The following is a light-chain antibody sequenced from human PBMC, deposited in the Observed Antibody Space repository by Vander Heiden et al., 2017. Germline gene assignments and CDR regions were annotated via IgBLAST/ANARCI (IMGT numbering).Light chain of an antibody. CDR2: AAS. J-gene: IGKJ2*01. CDR1: QRISSH. CDR3: QQGYSVPYT. V-gene: IGKV1-39*01. Sequence: GVRVTMTCRASQRISSHLNWYQQKPGEAPTLLIYAASSLQGGVPSRFSGSGSGTDFTLTISSLKPEDAATYFCQQGYSVPYTFGQGTELAI.